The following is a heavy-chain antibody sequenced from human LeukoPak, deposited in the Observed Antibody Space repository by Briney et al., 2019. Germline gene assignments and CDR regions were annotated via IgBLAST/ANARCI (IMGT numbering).Heavy chain of an antibody. CDR1: GFTFSNAW. CDR3: TTASHYDFWSGYSGYFQH. J-gene: IGHJ1*01. V-gene: IGHV3-15*01. CDR2: IKSKTDGGTT. D-gene: IGHD3-3*01. Sequence: GGSLRLSCAASGFTFSNAWMSWVRQAPGKGLEWVGRIKSKTDGGTTDYAAPVKGRFTISRDDSKNTLYLQMNSLKTEDTAVYYCTTASHYDFWSGYSGYFQHWGQGTLVTVSS.